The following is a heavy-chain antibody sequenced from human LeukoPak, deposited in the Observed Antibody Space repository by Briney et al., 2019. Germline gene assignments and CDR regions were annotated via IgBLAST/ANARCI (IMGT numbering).Heavy chain of an antibody. V-gene: IGHV3-23*01. Sequence: GGSLRPSCAASGFTFSSYAMSWVRQAPGKGLEWVSAISGSGGSTYYADSVKGRFTISRDNSKNTLYLQMNSLRAEDTAVYYCAKDPVDTVDYYFDYWGQGTLVTASS. D-gene: IGHD5-18*01. CDR2: ISGSGGST. J-gene: IGHJ4*02. CDR1: GFTFSSYA. CDR3: AKDPVDTVDYYFDY.